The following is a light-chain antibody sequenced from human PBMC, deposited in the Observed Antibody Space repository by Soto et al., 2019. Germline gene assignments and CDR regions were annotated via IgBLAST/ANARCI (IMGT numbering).Light chain of an antibody. CDR2: NVN. CDR1: SSDVGGYDD. Sequence: QSALTQVASVSGSPGQSITISCTGSSSDVGGYDDVCWYQQHPGKAPKLMIYNVNNRPSGVSNRFSGSKSGTTASLTISVLQDDDEANYYCCSYTSPSSVVFGGGTQLTVL. V-gene: IGLV2-14*01. J-gene: IGLJ2*01. CDR3: CSYTSPSSVV.